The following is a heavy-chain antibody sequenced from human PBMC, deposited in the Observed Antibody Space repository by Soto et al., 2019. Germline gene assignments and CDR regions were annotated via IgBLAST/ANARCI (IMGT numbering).Heavy chain of an antibody. CDR3: VRDDVGVGIDY. D-gene: IGHD1-26*01. Sequence: GGSLRLSCAASGFTFSSYWMHWVRQVPGKGLVWVSHIDSDGNSTTYADSVKGRFTISRDNAKNTVYLQLNSLRAEDTAVYYCVRDDVGVGIDYWGLGTLVTVSS. CDR1: GFTFSSYW. J-gene: IGHJ4*02. V-gene: IGHV3-74*03. CDR2: IDSDGNST.